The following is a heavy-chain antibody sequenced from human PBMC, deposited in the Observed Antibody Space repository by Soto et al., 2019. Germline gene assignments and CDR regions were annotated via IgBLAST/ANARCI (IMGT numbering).Heavy chain of an antibody. CDR3: TTVLGFEFFDWLFPTTNFDY. D-gene: IGHD3-9*01. CDR1: GFTFSNSW. V-gene: IGHV3-15*01. Sequence: EVQLVESGGGLVKPGGSLRLSCAASGFTFSNSWMSWVRQAPGKGLEWVGRIKSKTDGGTTDYAAPVKGRFTISRDDSKNTLYLQMNSLKTEDTAVYYCTTVLGFEFFDWLFPTTNFDYWGQGTLVTVSS. J-gene: IGHJ4*02. CDR2: IKSKTDGGTT.